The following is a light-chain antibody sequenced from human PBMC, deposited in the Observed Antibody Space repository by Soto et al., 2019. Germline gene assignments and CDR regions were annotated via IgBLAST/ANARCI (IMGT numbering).Light chain of an antibody. Sequence: DIHMTQSPSTLSSSLGDRGTITFLASQSIGSWLAWYQQKPGKAPKLLIYDASNLESGVPSRFSGSGSGTEFTLTISSLQPDDFATYYCQQYKSYSETFGQGTKVDIK. CDR2: DAS. J-gene: IGKJ1*01. CDR3: QQYKSYSET. V-gene: IGKV1-5*01. CDR1: QSIGSW.